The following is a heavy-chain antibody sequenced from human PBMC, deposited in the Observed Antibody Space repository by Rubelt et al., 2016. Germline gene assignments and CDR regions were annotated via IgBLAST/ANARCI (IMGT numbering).Heavy chain of an antibody. D-gene: IGHD2-15*01. V-gene: IGHV3-33*03. CDR1: GFTFSSYG. Sequence: GGVVQPGRSLRLSCAASGFTFSSYGMHWVRQAPGEGLEWVAVIWYDGSNKYYADSVKGRFTISRDNSKNTLYLQMNSLIAEDTAVYYCAGLDVVVVAATVEDYWGQGTLVTVSS. CDR2: IWYDGSNK. J-gene: IGHJ4*02. CDR3: AGLDVVVVAATVEDY.